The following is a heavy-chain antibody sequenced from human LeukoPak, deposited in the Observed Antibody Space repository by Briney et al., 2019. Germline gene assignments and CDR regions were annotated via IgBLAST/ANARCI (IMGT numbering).Heavy chain of an antibody. CDR2: INSDGSST. D-gene: IGHD4-17*01. J-gene: IGHJ4*02. CDR1: GFTFSNYW. CDR3: AKGGATVIDY. V-gene: IGHV3-74*01. Sequence: GGSLRLSCAASGFTFSNYWRHWVRQAPGKGLVWVSRINSDGSSTTTADSVKGRFTISRDNAKHTLYLQMNSLSAEATAVYYCAKGGATVIDYWGQGTLVTVSS.